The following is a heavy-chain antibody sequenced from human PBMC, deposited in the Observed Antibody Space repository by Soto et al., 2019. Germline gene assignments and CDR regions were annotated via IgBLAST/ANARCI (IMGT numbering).Heavy chain of an antibody. CDR1: GYTFTTYG. V-gene: IGHV1-18*01. CDR2: ISGYNGHT. Sequence: QVQLVQSGAEVRKPGASVKVSCKASGYTFTTYGISWVRQAPGQGLEWMGWISGYNGHTKDAQKFQGRVTMTTDTSTSTVYMDRRSLRSDDTAVYYCAREGEMPYSYYGLDVWGQGTTVIVSS. D-gene: IGHD3-16*01. CDR3: AREGEMPYSYYGLDV. J-gene: IGHJ6*02.